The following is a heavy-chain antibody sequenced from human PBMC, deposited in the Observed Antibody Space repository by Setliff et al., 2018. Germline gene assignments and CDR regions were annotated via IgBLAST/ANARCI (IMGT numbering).Heavy chain of an antibody. Sequence: GASVKVSCKVSGYTLTELSMHWVRQAPGKGLEWMGGFDPEDGETIYAQKFQGRVTMTEDTSTDTAYMELSSLRSEDTAVYYCAVDGSRTYYFDYWGRGTLVTVSS. CDR3: AVDGSRTYYFDY. V-gene: IGHV1-24*01. CDR1: GYTLTELS. D-gene: IGHD3-10*01. CDR2: FDPEDGET. J-gene: IGHJ4*02.